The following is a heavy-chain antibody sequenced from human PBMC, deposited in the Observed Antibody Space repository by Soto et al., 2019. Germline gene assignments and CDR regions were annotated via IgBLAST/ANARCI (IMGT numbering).Heavy chain of an antibody. J-gene: IGHJ6*02. CDR3: VRQKGFFDWSSHVTGPGGMDV. D-gene: IGHD3-9*01. Sequence: QVQLQQWGAGLLKPSETLSLTCAVNGGSFSGYYWNWIRQSAGKGLEWIARVHHSGTTNYNPSLKSRLTISLDTSKNHFSLQLNSVTAADTAMYFCVRQKGFFDWSSHVTGPGGMDVWGQGTSVTVSS. V-gene: IGHV4-34*01. CDR1: GGSFSGYY. CDR2: VHHSGTT.